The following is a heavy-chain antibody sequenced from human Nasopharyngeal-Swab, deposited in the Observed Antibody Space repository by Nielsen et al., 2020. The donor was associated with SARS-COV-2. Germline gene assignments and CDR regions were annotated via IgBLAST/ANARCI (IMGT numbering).Heavy chain of an antibody. D-gene: IGHD2-15*01. Sequence: VRQAPGKGLEWVSSISSSSSYIYYADSVKGQFTISRDNAKNSLYLQMSSLRAEDTAVYYCASEGTYCSGGSCYVYWGQGTLVTVSS. V-gene: IGHV3-21*01. CDR3: ASEGTYCSGGSCYVY. J-gene: IGHJ4*02. CDR2: ISSSSSYI.